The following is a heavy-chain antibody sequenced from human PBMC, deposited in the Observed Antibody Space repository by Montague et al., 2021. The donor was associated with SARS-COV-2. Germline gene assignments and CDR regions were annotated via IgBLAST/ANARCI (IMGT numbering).Heavy chain of an antibody. CDR3: ARGLPYLMVAGAIPNCSMDV. CDR1: GASISSGCFY. CDR2: IYYSGTT. V-gene: IGHV4-31*03. Sequence: TLSLTCTVSGASISSGCFYWSWLRQHPRKGLEWIGFIYYSGTTYHNPSLKSRLTISIDTSKNQFSLKLSSVTAADTAVYYCARGLPYLMVAGAIPNCSMDVWGQGTTVTVSS. D-gene: IGHD2-2*01. J-gene: IGHJ6*02.